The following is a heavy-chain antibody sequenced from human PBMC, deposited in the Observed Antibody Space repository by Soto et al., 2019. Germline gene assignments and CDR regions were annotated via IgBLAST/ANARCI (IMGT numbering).Heavy chain of an antibody. CDR1: GFTFSSYS. J-gene: IGHJ4*02. CDR3: ATDLFVTTVDY. V-gene: IGHV3-48*01. Sequence: GGSLRLSCAASGFTFSSYSMNWVRQAPGKGLEWVSYISSSSSTIYYADSVKGRFTISRDNAKNSLYLQMSSLRSEDTAVYYCATDLFVTTVDYWGQGTLVTVSS. D-gene: IGHD4-17*01. CDR2: ISSSSSTI.